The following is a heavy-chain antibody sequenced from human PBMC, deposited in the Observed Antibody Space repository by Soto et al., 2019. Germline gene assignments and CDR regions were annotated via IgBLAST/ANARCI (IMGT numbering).Heavy chain of an antibody. Sequence: SETLSLTCAVYGGSFSGYYWSWIRQPPGKGLEWIGEINHSESTNYNPSLKSRVTISVDTSKNQFSLKLSSVTAADTAVYYCARKVVVVVPAQGTRYYYGMDVWGQGTTVTVSS. D-gene: IGHD2-2*01. CDR1: GGSFSGYY. J-gene: IGHJ6*02. CDR2: INHSEST. CDR3: ARKVVVVVPAQGTRYYYGMDV. V-gene: IGHV4-34*01.